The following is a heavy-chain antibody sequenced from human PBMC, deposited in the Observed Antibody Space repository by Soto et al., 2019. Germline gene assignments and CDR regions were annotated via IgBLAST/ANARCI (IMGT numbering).Heavy chain of an antibody. CDR3: AREPLADYYDSSGYYCDY. D-gene: IGHD3-22*01. J-gene: IGHJ4*02. V-gene: IGHV1-2*02. Sequence: GASVKVSCKASGYTFTGYYMHCVRQAPGQVLEWMGWINPNSGGTNYAQKFQGRVTMTRDTSISTAYMELSRLRSDDTAVYYCAREPLADYYDSSGYYCDYWGQGTLVTVSS. CDR2: INPNSGGT. CDR1: GYTFTGYY.